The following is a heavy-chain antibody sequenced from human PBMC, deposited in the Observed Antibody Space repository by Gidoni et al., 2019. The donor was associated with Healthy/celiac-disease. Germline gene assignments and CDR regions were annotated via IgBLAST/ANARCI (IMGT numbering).Heavy chain of an antibody. CDR1: GFTLGDYA. V-gene: IGHV3-49*03. Sequence: EVQLVESGGGLVQPGRSLRLSCTASGFTLGDYAMSWFRQAPGKGLEWVGFIRSKAYGGTTEYAASVKGRFTISRDDSKSIAYLQMNSLKTEDTAVYYCTRGMGYAEFNFDYWGQGTLVTVSS. J-gene: IGHJ4*02. D-gene: IGHD5-18*01. CDR3: TRGMGYAEFNFDY. CDR2: IRSKAYGGTT.